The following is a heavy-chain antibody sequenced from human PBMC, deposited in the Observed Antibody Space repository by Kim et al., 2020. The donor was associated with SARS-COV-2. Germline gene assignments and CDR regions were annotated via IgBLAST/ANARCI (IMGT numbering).Heavy chain of an antibody. D-gene: IGHD6-6*01. V-gene: IGHV3-48*03. CDR1: GFIFSSYE. CDR3: ARDVGSSSSVPFDY. J-gene: IGHJ4*02. Sequence: GGSLRLSCAASGFIFSSYEMNWVRQAPGKGLEWVSYINSGGTTIFYADSVKGRFTISRDNSKNSLYLQMNILRAEDTALYYCARDVGSSSSVPFDYWGQGTLVTVSS. CDR2: INSGGTTI.